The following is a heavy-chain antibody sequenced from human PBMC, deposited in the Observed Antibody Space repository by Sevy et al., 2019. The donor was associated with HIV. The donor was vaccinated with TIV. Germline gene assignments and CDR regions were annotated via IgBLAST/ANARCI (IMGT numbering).Heavy chain of an antibody. CDR2: ISAYNGNT. CDR3: ARDGPTTVTTRYYYYYYMDV. J-gene: IGHJ6*03. Sequence: ASVKVSCKASGYNFTSYGISWVRQAPGQGLEWMGWISAYNGNTNYAQKLQGRVTMTTDTSTSTAYMELRSLRSDDTAVYYCARDGPTTVTTRYYYYYYMDVWGKGTTVTVSS. V-gene: IGHV1-18*04. D-gene: IGHD4-4*01. CDR1: GYNFTSYG.